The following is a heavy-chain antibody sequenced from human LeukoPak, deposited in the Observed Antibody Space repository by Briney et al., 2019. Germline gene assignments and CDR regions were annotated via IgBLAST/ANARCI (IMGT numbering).Heavy chain of an antibody. J-gene: IGHJ4*02. CDR3: ARDSRGYSYGPYYFDY. CDR2: ISAYNGNT. Sequence: ASVKVSCKASGYTFTSYGISWVRQAPGQGLEWMGWISAYNGNTNYAQKLQGRVTMTTDTSTSTAYMELRSLRSDDTAVYYCARDSRGYSYGPYYFDYGGKGTLVTASS. V-gene: IGHV1-18*04. CDR1: GYTFTSYG. D-gene: IGHD5-18*01.